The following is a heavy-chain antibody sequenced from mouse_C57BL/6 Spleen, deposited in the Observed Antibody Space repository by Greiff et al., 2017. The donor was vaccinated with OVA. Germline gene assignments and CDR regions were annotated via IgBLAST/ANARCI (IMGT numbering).Heavy chain of an antibody. V-gene: IGHV1-59*01. CDR3: ARSTYYGSSYWFAY. J-gene: IGHJ3*01. CDR2: IDPSDSYT. CDR1: GYTFTSYW. Sequence: VQLQQPGAELVRPGTSVKLSCKASGYTFTSYWMHWVKQRPGQGLEWIGVIDPSDSYTNYNQKFKGKDTLTVDTSSSTAYMQLSSLTSEDSAVYYCARSTYYGSSYWFAYWGQGTLVTVSA. D-gene: IGHD1-1*01.